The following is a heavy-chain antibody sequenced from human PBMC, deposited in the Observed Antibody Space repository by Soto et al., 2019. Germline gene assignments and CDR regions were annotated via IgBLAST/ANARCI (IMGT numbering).Heavy chain of an antibody. D-gene: IGHD3-3*01. CDR1: GFTFDDYA. CDR3: AKDIRYDFWSVLNFDF. V-gene: IGHV3-9*01. Sequence: EVQLVESGGGLVQPGRSLRLSCAASGFTFDDYAMHWVRQAPGKGLEWVSGISWNSGSIGYADSVKGRFTISRDNAKNSLYLQMNSLRAEDTALYYCAKDIRYDFWSVLNFDFWGQGTLVTVSS. J-gene: IGHJ4*02. CDR2: ISWNSGSI.